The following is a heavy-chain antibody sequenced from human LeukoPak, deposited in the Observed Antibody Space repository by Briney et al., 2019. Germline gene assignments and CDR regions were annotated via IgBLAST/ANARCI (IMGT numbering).Heavy chain of an antibody. D-gene: IGHD6-13*01. V-gene: IGHV3-23*01. CDR2: ISGSGGST. CDR3: AKGGFYGSSRYFHY. J-gene: IGHJ4*02. Sequence: PGRSLRLSCAASGFTFSSYAMSWVRQAPGKGLEWVSAISGSGGSTYYADSVKGRFTISRDNSKNTLYLQMNSLRAEDTAVYYCAKGGFYGSSRYFHYWGQGTLVTVSS. CDR1: GFTFSSYA.